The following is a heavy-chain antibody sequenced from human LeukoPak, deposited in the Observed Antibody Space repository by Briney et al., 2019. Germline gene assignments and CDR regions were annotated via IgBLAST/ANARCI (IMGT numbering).Heavy chain of an antibody. D-gene: IGHD2-2*01. CDR3: ARSGYCSSTSCYLVGYFDY. V-gene: IGHV5-51*01. CDR2: IYPGDSDT. CDR1: GYSFTSYW. J-gene: IGHJ4*02. Sequence: PGESLKISCKGSGYSFTSYWIGWVRQMPGKGLEWMGIIYPGDSDTRYSLSFQGQVTISADKSISTAYLQWSSLKASDTAMYYCARSGYCSSTSCYLVGYFDYWGQGTLVTVSS.